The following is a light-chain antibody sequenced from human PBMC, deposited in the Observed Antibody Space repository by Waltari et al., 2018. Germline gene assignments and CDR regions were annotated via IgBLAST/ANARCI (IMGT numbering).Light chain of an antibody. CDR2: EVS. CDR3: TSFTTRYTWL. J-gene: IGLJ3*02. V-gene: IGLV2-14*01. Sequence: QSALTQPASVSGSPGQSIPISCSGTSGYVGTSNYFSWYQQLPGKVPKLIISEVSNRPSGVSNRFSGSKSGNTASLSISGLQAEDEGDYYCTSFTTRYTWLFGGGTKVTVL. CDR1: SGYVGTSNY.